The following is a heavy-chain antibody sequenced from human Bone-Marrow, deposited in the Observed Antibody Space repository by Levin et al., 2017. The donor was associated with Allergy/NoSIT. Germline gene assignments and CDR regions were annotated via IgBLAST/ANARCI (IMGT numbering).Heavy chain of an antibody. Sequence: PGGSLRLSCAASGFTFSSYAMTWVRQAPGKGLEWVSGISGSGVSTFYADSVKGRFTISRDTSKNTLFLQMNSLRAEDTALYYCARVGRLWSRAPTYLDCWGQGTLVTVSS. D-gene: IGHD3-10*01. CDR1: GFTFSSYA. J-gene: IGHJ4*02. V-gene: IGHV3-23*01. CDR2: ISGSGVST. CDR3: ARVGRLWSRAPTYLDC.